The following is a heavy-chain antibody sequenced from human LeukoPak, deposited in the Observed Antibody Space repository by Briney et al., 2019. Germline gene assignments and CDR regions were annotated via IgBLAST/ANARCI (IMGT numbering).Heavy chain of an antibody. J-gene: IGHJ4*02. CDR2: ISSSSSYI. CDR1: GFTFSSYS. V-gene: IGHV3-21*01. CDR3: ARVNWNDGEDYFDY. Sequence: GGSLRLSCAASGFTFSSYSMNWVGQAPGKGLEWVSSISSSSSYIYYADSVKGRFTISRDNAKNSLYLQMNSLRAEDTAVYYCARVNWNDGEDYFDYWGQGTLVTVSS. D-gene: IGHD1-1*01.